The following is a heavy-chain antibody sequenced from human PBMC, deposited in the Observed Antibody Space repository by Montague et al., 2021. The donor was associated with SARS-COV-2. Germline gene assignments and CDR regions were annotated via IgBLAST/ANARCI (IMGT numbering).Heavy chain of an antibody. CDR3: AKVGDILTGYSLINLDA. J-gene: IGHJ5*02. D-gene: IGHD3-9*01. CDR1: GFTFSNSP. Sequence: SLRLSWAASGFTFSNSPMSWVRQAPGKGLDWVSVIHSAGRGTYYADSVQGRFTIPRDNLKNTVYLQMNSLRDVDTALYYRAKVGDILTGYSLINLDAWGQGTLVVVSS. CDR2: IHSAGRGT. V-gene: IGHV3-23*03.